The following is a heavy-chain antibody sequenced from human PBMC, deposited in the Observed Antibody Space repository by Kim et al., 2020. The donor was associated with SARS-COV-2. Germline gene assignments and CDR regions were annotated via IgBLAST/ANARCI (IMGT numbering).Heavy chain of an antibody. CDR1: GGSFSAYY. CDR3: ARKGKQQLVH. CDR2: INHSGST. V-gene: IGHV4-34*01. J-gene: IGHJ4*02. D-gene: IGHD6-13*01. Sequence: SETLSLTCAVYGGSFSAYYWSWIRQPPGKGLEWIGEINHSGSTNYNPSHKSRFTISVDTSKNQFSLKLSSVTAADTAVYYCARKGKQQLVHWGQGTLVTVSS.